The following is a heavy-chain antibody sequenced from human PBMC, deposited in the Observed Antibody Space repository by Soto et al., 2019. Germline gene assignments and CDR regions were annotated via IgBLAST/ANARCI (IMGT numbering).Heavy chain of an antibody. J-gene: IGHJ6*03. CDR2: VSYDGNHK. CDR3: AKDVGQQLVLNYDMDV. D-gene: IGHD6-13*01. Sequence: QVQLVESGGGVIQPGTSLSLSCGSSGFTFRSFGMYWVRPAPGKGLEWVAVVSYDGNHKYYADSVKGRFTVSRDNAKNMLYLQMNSLRGEDTAVYYCAKDVGQQLVLNYDMDVWGQGTTVTGSS. CDR1: GFTFRSFG. V-gene: IGHV3-30*18.